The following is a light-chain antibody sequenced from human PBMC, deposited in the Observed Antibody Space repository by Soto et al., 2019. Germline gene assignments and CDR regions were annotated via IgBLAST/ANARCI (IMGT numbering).Light chain of an antibody. CDR1: SRDVGGYNY. CDR2: DVT. Sequence: QSALTQPRSVSGSPGQSVTISCTGTSRDVGGYNYVSWYQQHPGKAPKLMIYDVTKRPSGVPDRFSGSKSGNTASLTISGLQAADEADYYCCSYVGSYTWVFGGGTKLTVL. J-gene: IGLJ3*02. V-gene: IGLV2-11*01. CDR3: CSYVGSYTWV.